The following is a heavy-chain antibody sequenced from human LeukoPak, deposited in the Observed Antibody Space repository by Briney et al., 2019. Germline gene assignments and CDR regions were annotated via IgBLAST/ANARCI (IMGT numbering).Heavy chain of an antibody. Sequence: SETLSLTCAVSGVSISSSNWWSWVRQPPGKGLEWIGEIYHSGGTNYNPSLKSRVTISVDKSKNQFSLKLNSLTAADTAVYYCARGRIVGANYFDYWGQGTLVTVSS. CDR3: ARGRIVGANYFDY. J-gene: IGHJ4*02. D-gene: IGHD1-26*01. CDR2: IYHSGGT. CDR1: GVSISSSNW. V-gene: IGHV4-4*02.